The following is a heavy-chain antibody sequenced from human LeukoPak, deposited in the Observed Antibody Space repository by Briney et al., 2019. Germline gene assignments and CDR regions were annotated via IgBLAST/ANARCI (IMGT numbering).Heavy chain of an antibody. Sequence: SETLPLTCTVSGGSISSTSYYWDWIRQPPGKGLEWIGSIYYSGSTYYNPSLKSRVTISVDTSKSQFSLNLSSVTAADTAVYYCAGRAYYGSGYIWGQGTMVTVSS. V-gene: IGHV4-39*01. CDR1: GGSISSTSYY. D-gene: IGHD3-10*01. CDR3: AGRAYYGSGYI. J-gene: IGHJ3*02. CDR2: IYYSGST.